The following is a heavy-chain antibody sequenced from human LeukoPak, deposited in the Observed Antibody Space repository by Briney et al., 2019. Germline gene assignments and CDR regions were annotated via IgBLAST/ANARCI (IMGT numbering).Heavy chain of an antibody. CDR3: ARASRDWFDP. V-gene: IGHV4-4*02. CDR1: GGSISTNTW. CDR2: TSHDGSA. J-gene: IGHJ5*02. Sequence: SETLSLTCAVSGGSISTNTWWSWVRQPPGKGLEWIGQTSHDGSADYTPSLKSRVTISVDKSKNQLSLKLSSVTAADTAVYYCARASRDWFDPWGQGTLVTVSS.